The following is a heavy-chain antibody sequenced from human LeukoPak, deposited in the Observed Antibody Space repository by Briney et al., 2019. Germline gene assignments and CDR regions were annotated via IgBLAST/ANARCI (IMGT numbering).Heavy chain of an antibody. J-gene: IGHJ4*02. CDR1: GGSISSYY. CDR3: ARRSLTTVTTIDY. Sequence: SETLSLTCTVSGGSISSYYWSWIRQPPGKGLEWIGYIYYSGSTNYNPSLKSRVTISVDTSKNQFSLKLSSVTAADTAVYYCARRSLTTVTTIDYWGQGTLVTVSS. CDR2: IYYSGST. D-gene: IGHD4-11*01. V-gene: IGHV4-59*08.